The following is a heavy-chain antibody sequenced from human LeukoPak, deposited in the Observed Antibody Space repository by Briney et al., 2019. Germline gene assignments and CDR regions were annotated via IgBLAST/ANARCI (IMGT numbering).Heavy chain of an antibody. CDR3: ARPGIAAAAPVAEYFQH. CDR2: INAGNGNT. V-gene: IGHV1-3*01. CDR1: GYTFTSYA. Sequence: ASVKVSCKASGYTFTSYAMHWVRQAPGQRLEWMGWINAGNGNTKYSQKFQGRVTITRDTFASTAYMELSSLRSEDTAVYYCARPGIAAAAPVAEYFQHWGQGTLVTVSS. D-gene: IGHD6-13*01. J-gene: IGHJ1*01.